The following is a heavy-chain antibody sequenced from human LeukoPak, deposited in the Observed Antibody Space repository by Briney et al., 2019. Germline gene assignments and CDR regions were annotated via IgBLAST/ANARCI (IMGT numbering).Heavy chain of an antibody. CDR1: GFTFSDHY. Sequence: GGSLRLSCAASGFTFSDHYMDWVRQAPGKGLEWVGRTRNKANSYTTEYVASAKGRFTISRDDSKNSLYLQTNSLKTEDTAVYYCARVLTSSWSGTVCDYWGQGTLVTVSS. D-gene: IGHD6-6*01. CDR2: TRNKANSYTT. J-gene: IGHJ4*02. CDR3: ARVLTSSWSGTVCDY. V-gene: IGHV3-72*01.